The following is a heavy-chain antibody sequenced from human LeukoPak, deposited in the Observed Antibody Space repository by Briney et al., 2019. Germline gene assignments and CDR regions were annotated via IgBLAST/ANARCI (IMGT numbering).Heavy chain of an antibody. CDR3: ASRTGYYSGMDV. CDR1: GGSFSDYY. CDR2: INHSGTT. J-gene: IGHJ6*02. Sequence: PSETLSLTCAVYGGSFSDYYWSWIRQPPGKGLEWIGEINHSGTTKYNPSLKSRVTISVDTSKNQPSLKLSSVTAADTAVYYCASRTGYYSGMDVWGQGTTVTVSS. V-gene: IGHV4-34*01.